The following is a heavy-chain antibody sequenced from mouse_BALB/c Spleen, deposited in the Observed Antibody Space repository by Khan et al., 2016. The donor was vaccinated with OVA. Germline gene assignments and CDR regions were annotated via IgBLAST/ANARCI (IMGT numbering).Heavy chain of an antibody. D-gene: IGHD1-1*02. V-gene: IGHV1-7*01. CDR1: GYTFTAYW. CDR3: ARREVYGVFAY. Sequence: QVQLQQSGAELAKPGASVKMSCKASGYTFTAYWIHWVKQRPGQGLEWIGYIDTSTGYTEYNQKFKDKDTLTTENSASTAYMQMSSLTAEDAAVYYCARREVYGVFAYWGQGTLVTVSA. J-gene: IGHJ3*01. CDR2: IDTSTGYT.